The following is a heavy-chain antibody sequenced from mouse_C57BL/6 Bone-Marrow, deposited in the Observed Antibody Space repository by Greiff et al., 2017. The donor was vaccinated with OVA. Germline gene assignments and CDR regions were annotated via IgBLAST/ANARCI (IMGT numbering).Heavy chain of an antibody. V-gene: IGHV5-17*01. CDR3: ARINYWYFDV. CDR1: GFTFSDYG. J-gene: IGHJ1*03. CDR2: ISSGSSTI. Sequence: VQLQQSGGGLVKPGGSLKLSCAASGFTFSDYGMHWVRQAPEKGLEWVAYISSGSSTIYYAATVKGRFTISRDNAKNTLFLQMTSLRSEDTAMYYCARINYWYFDVWGTGTTVTVSS.